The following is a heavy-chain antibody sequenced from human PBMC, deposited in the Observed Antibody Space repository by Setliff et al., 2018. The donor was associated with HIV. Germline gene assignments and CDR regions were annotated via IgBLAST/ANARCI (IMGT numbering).Heavy chain of an antibody. Sequence: ASVKVSCKASGYTFKTYGMHWVRQAPGQSLEWMAWINVGKGNTKYSQNFQGRLTVTGDTSASTVDMELSSLTHEDTAVYYCARDFSGTYYGGIDYWGQGTLVTVS. D-gene: IGHD1-26*01. CDR3: ARDFSGTYYGGIDY. CDR1: GYTFKTYG. J-gene: IGHJ4*02. CDR2: INVGKGNT. V-gene: IGHV1-3*01.